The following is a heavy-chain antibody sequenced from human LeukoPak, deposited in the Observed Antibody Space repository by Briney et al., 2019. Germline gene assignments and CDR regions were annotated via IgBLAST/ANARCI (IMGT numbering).Heavy chain of an antibody. D-gene: IGHD3-10*02. Sequence: PSETLSLTCAVYGGSFSGYYWSWIRQPPGKGLEWIGEINHSGSTNYNPSLKSRVTISVDTSKNQFSLKLSSVTAEDTAVYYCAELGITMIGGVWGKGTTVTISS. V-gene: IGHV4-34*01. CDR3: AELGITMIGGV. CDR2: INHSGST. CDR1: GGSFSGYY. J-gene: IGHJ6*04.